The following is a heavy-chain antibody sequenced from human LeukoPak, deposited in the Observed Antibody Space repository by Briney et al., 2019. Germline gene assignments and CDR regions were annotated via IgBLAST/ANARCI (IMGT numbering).Heavy chain of an antibody. D-gene: IGHD6-6*01. CDR2: ISGSGGST. J-gene: IGHJ5*02. V-gene: IGHV3-23*01. CDR1: GFTFSSYA. Sequence: GGSLRLSCAASGFTFSSYAMSWVRQAPGKGLEWVSAISGSGGSTYYADSVKGRFTISRDNSKNTLYLQMNSLRAEDTAVYYCAKAFPTIAARLCWFDPWGQGTLVTVSS. CDR3: AKAFPTIAARLCWFDP.